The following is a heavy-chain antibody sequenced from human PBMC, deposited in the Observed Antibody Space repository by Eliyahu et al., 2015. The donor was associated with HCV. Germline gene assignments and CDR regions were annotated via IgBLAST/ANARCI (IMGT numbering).Heavy chain of an antibody. D-gene: IGHD5-12*01. CDR3: VRLAIAATSFDP. CDR1: GFSLSTSGMS. Sequence: QVTLTESGPALVKPTQTLTLTCTFSGFSLSTSGMSVSWIRQPPGKALEWLARIHWDDNKYYSTSLKTRLTISKDTSKNQVVLTMTNMDPVDTATYYCVRLAIAATSFDPWGQGTLVTVSS. J-gene: IGHJ5*02. V-gene: IGHV2-70*15. CDR2: IHWDDNK.